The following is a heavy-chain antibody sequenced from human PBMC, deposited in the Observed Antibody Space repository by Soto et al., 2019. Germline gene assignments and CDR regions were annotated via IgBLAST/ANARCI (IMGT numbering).Heavy chain of an antibody. CDR3: ARVAPGLEGKIVVVQAVQFDY. D-gene: IGHD2-2*01. CDR2: IYYSGST. CDR1: GGSISSGDYY. Sequence: SETLSLTCTVSGGSISSGDYYWSWIRQPPGKGLEWIGYIYYSGSTYYNPSLKSRVTISVDTSKNQFSLKLSSVTAADTAVYYCARVAPGLEGKIVVVQAVQFDYWGQGTLVIVSS. J-gene: IGHJ4*02. V-gene: IGHV4-30-4*01.